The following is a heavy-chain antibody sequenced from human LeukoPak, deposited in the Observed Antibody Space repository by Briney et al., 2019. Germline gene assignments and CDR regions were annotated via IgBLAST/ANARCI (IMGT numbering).Heavy chain of an antibody. D-gene: IGHD3-10*01. CDR3: ALRYYGSGSYYPYYGMDV. J-gene: IGHJ6*02. Sequence: PGGSLRLSCAASGFTVSSNYMSWVRQAPGKGLEWVSGISGSGGSTYYADSLKGRFIISRDNSKNSLFVQMNSLRAEDTAVYYCALRYYGSGSYYPYYGMDVWGQGTTVTVSS. CDR1: GFTVSSNY. CDR2: ISGSGGST. V-gene: IGHV3-23*01.